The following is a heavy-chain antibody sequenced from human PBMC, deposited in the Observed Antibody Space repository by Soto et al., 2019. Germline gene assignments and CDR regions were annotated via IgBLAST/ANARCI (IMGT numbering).Heavy chain of an antibody. J-gene: IGHJ5*02. CDR2: ISYDGSNK. Sequence: QVQLVESGGGVVQPGRSLRLSCAASGFTFSSYGMHWVRQAPGKGREWVAEISYDGSNKYYVDSVKGRFTISRDNSKNTLYLQMNSLRTEDTAVYYCAKDAGYGDYGWNWFDPWGQGTLVTVSS. CDR1: GFTFSSYG. V-gene: IGHV3-30*18. D-gene: IGHD4-17*01. CDR3: AKDAGYGDYGWNWFDP.